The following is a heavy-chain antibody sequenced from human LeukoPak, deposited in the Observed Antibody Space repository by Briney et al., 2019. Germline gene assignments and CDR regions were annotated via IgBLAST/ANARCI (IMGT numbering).Heavy chain of an antibody. Sequence: QPGGSLRFSCAASRFTFSSYGMHRDRQAPGLGLEWVTVISYDGSNKYYAGSVEGRFTISRDNSKNTLYLEMDSLRDKDTAVYYCAKDRVSAVTAIPYYYYGMDVWGQGTTVTVS. V-gene: IGHV3-30*18. D-gene: IGHD2-21*02. CDR1: RFTFSSYG. CDR2: ISYDGSNK. J-gene: IGHJ6*02. CDR3: AKDRVSAVTAIPYYYYGMDV.